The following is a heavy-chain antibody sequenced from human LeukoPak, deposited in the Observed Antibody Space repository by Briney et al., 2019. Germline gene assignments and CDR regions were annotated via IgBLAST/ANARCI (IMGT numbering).Heavy chain of an antibody. V-gene: IGHV3-9*01. CDR3: AKGAVAAAGTSTFDY. D-gene: IGHD6-13*01. CDR1: GFTFDDYA. CDR2: ISWNSGSI. J-gene: IGHJ4*02. Sequence: GRSLRLSCAASGFTFDDYAMHWVRQAPGKGLEWVSGISWNSGSIGYADSVKGRFTISRDNAKNSLYLQMNSLRAEDTALYYCAKGAVAAAGTSTFDYWGQGTLVTVSS.